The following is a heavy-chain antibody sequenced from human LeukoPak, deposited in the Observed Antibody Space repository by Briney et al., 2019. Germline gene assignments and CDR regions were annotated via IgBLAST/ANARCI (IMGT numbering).Heavy chain of an antibody. CDR2: ISHSGFT. Sequence: SKTLSLTCAVYGGSSSAYYCSWIRQPPGKGLEWIGEISHSGFTNYNPSLKSRVTISIDTSNNHLSLKLTSVTAADTAVYYCATSLRGYAIHYLEAWGQGTTVTVSS. D-gene: IGHD3-16*01. CDR1: GGSSSAYY. V-gene: IGHV4-34*01. J-gene: IGHJ6*02. CDR3: ATSLRGYAIHYLEA.